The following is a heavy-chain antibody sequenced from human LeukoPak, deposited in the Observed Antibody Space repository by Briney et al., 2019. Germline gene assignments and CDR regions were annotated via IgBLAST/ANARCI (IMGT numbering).Heavy chain of an antibody. CDR1: GFTFSSYW. CDR2: IKQDGSEK. CDR3: VTETGWLFDF. V-gene: IGHV3-7*01. D-gene: IGHD3-9*01. Sequence: GGSLRLSCAVSGFTFSSYWMSWVRQAPGKGLEWVANIKQDGSEKYYVDSVKGRFTISRDNAKNSLYLQMNSLRAEDTAMYYCVTETGWLFDFWGQGILVTVSS. J-gene: IGHJ4*02.